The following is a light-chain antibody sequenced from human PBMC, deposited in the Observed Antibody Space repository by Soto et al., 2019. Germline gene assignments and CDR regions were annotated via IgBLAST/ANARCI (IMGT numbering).Light chain of an antibody. Sequence: EIVLTQSPGTLSLSPGERATLSCRASQSVSSSYLAWYQQKPGQAPRLLIYGASSRATGIPDRFSGSGSGTDFTLTISRPEPEDFAVYYCQQYAGSRTFGQGTKV. CDR1: QSVSSSY. CDR2: GAS. J-gene: IGKJ1*01. CDR3: QQYAGSRT. V-gene: IGKV3-20*01.